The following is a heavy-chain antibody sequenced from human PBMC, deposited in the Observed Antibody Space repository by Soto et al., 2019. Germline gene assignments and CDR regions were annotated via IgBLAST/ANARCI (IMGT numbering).Heavy chain of an antibody. V-gene: IGHV3-48*01. Sequence: GGSLRLSCAASGYTFSSYGMNWVRQDPGKGLEWVSYISSSSSTIYYADSVKGRFTISRDNAKNSLYLQMNSLRAEDTAVYYCARDPSIWGSYYYFDYWGQGTLVTVSS. CDR2: ISSSSSTI. D-gene: IGHD3-16*01. J-gene: IGHJ4*02. CDR1: GYTFSSYG. CDR3: ARDPSIWGSYYYFDY.